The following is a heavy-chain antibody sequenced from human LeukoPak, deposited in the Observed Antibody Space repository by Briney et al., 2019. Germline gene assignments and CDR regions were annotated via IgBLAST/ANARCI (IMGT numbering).Heavy chain of an antibody. CDR1: GYSFTRYD. D-gene: IGHD3-22*01. J-gene: IGHJ3*02. V-gene: IGHV1-8*01. CDR3: ASLKNYYDSSGYLVTDAFDI. Sequence: GASVKVSCKASGYSFTRYDINWVRQATGQGLEWMGWMNPNSGKTGYAQKLQGRVTMTTDTSTSTAYMELRSLKSDDTAVYYCASLKNYYDSSGYLVTDAFDIWGQGTMVTVSS. CDR2: MNPNSGKT.